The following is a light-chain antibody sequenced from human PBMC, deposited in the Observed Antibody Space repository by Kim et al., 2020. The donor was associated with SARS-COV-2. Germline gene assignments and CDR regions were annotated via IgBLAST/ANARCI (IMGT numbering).Light chain of an antibody. J-gene: IGLJ2*01. CDR3: QVWDSSSVV. CDR1: NIGSKS. V-gene: IGLV3-21*04. CDR2: YDS. Sequence: SYELTQPPSVSVAPGKTARITCGGNNIGSKSVHWYQQKPGQAPVLVIYYDSDRPSGIPERFSGSNSGNTATLTISRVEAGDEADYYCQVWDSSSVVFSGGTQLTVL.